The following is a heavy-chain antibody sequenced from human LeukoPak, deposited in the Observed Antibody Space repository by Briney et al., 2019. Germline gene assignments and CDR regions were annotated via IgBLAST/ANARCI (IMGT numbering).Heavy chain of an antibody. CDR1: GFTFSSFD. CDR3: ARDVSSTSSWWFDP. J-gene: IGHJ5*02. CDR2: ISNSGSTM. Sequence: PGGSLRLSCAASGFTFSSFDMNWVRQAPGKGLEWLSYISNSGSTMYYADSVKGRFTVSRDNAKSSLYLQMNSLRAEDTAVYYCARDVSSTSSWWFDPWGQGTLVIVSS. V-gene: IGHV3-48*03. D-gene: IGHD2-2*01.